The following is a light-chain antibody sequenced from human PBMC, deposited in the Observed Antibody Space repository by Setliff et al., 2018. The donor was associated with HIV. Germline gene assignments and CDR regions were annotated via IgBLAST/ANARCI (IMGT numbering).Light chain of an antibody. V-gene: IGLV2-14*03. J-gene: IGLJ1*01. Sequence: QSVLTQPASVSGSPGQSITISCTGTSRDVGGYNFVSWYQHHPGKAPILMIYDVTTRPSGVSNRFSGSKSDNTASLTISGLQAEDEADYYCSSYTSSSTLNVFGTGTKVTVL. CDR1: SRDVGGYNF. CDR2: DVT. CDR3: SSYTSSSTLNV.